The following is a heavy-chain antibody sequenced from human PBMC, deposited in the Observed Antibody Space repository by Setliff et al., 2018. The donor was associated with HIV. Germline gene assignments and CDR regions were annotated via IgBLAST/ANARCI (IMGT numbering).Heavy chain of an antibody. CDR2: IFSRGST. Sequence: PESMSLTCSVSGFTISDYYWSWVRQPPGKGLEWIGYIFSRGSTNYNPSLRSRVTILVDTSKNQVSLKLTSLTAADPAVYYCARGAHCHSHSCHENAFNIWGQGTMVTVSS. D-gene: IGHD2-2*01. V-gene: IGHV4-59*01. CDR1: GFTISDYY. J-gene: IGHJ3*02. CDR3: ARGAHCHSHSCHENAFNI.